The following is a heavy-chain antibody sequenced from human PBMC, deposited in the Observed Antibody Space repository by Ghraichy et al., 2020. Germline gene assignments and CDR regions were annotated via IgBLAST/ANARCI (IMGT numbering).Heavy chain of an antibody. D-gene: IGHD4/OR15-4a*01. J-gene: IGHJ5*02. CDR2: ISGRGDYI. V-gene: IGHV3-64D*06. CDR1: GASFSTFA. CDR3: VMDDYQNVVDP. Sequence: GGSLRLSCSVSGASFSTFAMHWIRPAPGKGLQYVSGISGRGDYIFYADSVTGRFTISIDYSKNTLYFQMTSLRAEDTAVYYCVMDDYQNVVDPWGQGTLVTVP.